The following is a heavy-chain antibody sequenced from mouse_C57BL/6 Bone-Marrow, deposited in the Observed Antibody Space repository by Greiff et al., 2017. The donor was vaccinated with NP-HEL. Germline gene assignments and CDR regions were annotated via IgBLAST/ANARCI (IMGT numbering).Heavy chain of an antibody. J-gene: IGHJ4*01. CDR1: GYTFTDYE. V-gene: IGHV1-15*01. Sequence: QVQLQQSGAELVRPGASVTLSCKASGYTFTDYEMHWVKQTPVHGLEWIGAIDPETGGTAYNQKFKGKAILTADKSSSTAYMELRSLTSEDSAVYYCSSIYYDYDDYARDYWGQGTSVTVSS. D-gene: IGHD2-4*01. CDR2: IDPETGGT. CDR3: SSIYYDYDDYARDY.